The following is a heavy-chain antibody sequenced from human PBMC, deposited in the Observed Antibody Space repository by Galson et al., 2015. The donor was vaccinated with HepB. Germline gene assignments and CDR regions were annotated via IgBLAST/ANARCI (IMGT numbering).Heavy chain of an antibody. V-gene: IGHV4-59*01. Sequence: ETLSLTCTVSGGSISPYYWSWIRQSPGKGLEWIGYIYYTGITNYNPSLESRVTISVDTSKNHFSLKLSSVTAADTAVYYCARESLYDPKEGGNSIDYWGQGTLVTVSS. CDR1: GGSISPYY. CDR2: IYYTGIT. D-gene: IGHD4-23*01. CDR3: ARESLYDPKEGGNSIDY. J-gene: IGHJ4*02.